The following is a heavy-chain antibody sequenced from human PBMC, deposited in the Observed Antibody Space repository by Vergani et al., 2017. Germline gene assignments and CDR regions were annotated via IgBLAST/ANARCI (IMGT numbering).Heavy chain of an antibody. CDR1: GGTFSSYA. V-gene: IGHV1-69*06. CDR3: ARTSSISGSYYNGEWDY. D-gene: IGHD3-10*01. J-gene: IGHJ4*02. CDR2: IIPIFGTA. Sequence: QVQLVQSGAEVKKPGSSVKVSCKASGGTFSSYAISWVRQAPGQGLEWMGGIIPIFGTANYAQKFQGRATMTRDTSTRIVYMDLTGLRSDDTAMYYCARTSSISGSYYNGEWDYWGQGTLVVVSS.